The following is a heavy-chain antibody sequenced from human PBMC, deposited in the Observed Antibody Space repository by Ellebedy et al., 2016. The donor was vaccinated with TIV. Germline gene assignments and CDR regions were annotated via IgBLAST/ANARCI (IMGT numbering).Heavy chain of an antibody. CDR1: GLTFSNNA. J-gene: IGHJ3*02. CDR3: ADDPWGVGHAFDI. Sequence: PGGSLRLSCAASGLTFSNNAMSWVRQAPGKGLEWVSAISDSGSTTYYADSVKGRFTISRDNSKNTLYLRMDSLRVEDTAIYYCADDPWGVGHAFDIWGQGTMVTVSS. D-gene: IGHD1-26*01. V-gene: IGHV3-23*01. CDR2: ISDSGSTT.